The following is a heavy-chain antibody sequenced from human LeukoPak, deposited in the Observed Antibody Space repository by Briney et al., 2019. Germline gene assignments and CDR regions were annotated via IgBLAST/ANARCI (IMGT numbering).Heavy chain of an antibody. CDR2: ISSSSSYI. Sequence: GGSLRLSCAASGFTFSSYNMNWVRQAPGKGLEWVSSISSSSSYIYYADSVKGRFTISRDNAKNSLYLQMNSLRVEDTAVYYCVRAPTFSGWFDYWGQGTLVTVSS. CDR1: GFTFSSYN. D-gene: IGHD6-19*01. V-gene: IGHV3-21*01. CDR3: VRAPTFSGWFDY. J-gene: IGHJ4*02.